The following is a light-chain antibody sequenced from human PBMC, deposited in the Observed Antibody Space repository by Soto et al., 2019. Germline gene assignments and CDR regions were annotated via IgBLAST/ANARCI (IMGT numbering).Light chain of an antibody. CDR2: EVS. V-gene: IGLV2-14*01. CDR1: SSDVGGYNY. CDR3: TSYTTISTLA. Sequence: QPALTQPASVSGSPGQSITISCTGTSSDVGGYNYVSWYQQHPGKVPKLMIYEVSYRPSGVSNRFSGSKSGNTASLTISGLQAEDEADYYCTSYTTISTLAFGGGTKLTVL. J-gene: IGLJ3*02.